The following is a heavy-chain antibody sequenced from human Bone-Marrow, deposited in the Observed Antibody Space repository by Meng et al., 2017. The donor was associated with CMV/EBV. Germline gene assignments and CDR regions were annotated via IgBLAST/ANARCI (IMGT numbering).Heavy chain of an antibody. V-gene: IGHV3-21*01. CDR2: ISSSSSYI. J-gene: IGHJ6*02. CDR1: GFTFSSYS. Sequence: LSLTCAASGFTFSSYSMNWVRQAPGKGLEWVSSISSSSSYIYYADSVKGRFTISRDNAKNSLYLQMNSLRAEDTAVYYCARDLFHSSALAGYYYYYYGMDVWGQGTTVTVSS. CDR3: ARDLFHSSALAGYYYYYYGMDV. D-gene: IGHD6-6*01.